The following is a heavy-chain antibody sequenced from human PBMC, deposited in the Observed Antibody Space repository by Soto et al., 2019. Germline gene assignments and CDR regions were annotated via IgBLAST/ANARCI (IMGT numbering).Heavy chain of an antibody. J-gene: IGHJ4*02. D-gene: IGHD1-7*01. CDR2: INHSGST. Sequence: SETLSLTCAVYGGSFSGYYWSWIRQPPGKGLEWIGEINHSGSTNYNPSLKSRVTISVDTSKNQFSLKLSSVTAADTAVYYCARGVGVVTGTTSRFDYWGQGTLVTVSS. V-gene: IGHV4-34*01. CDR3: ARGVGVVTGTTSRFDY. CDR1: GGSFSGYY.